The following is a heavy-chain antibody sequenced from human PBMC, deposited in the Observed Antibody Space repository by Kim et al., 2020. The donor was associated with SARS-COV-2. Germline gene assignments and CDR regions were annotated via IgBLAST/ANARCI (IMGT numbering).Heavy chain of an antibody. Sequence: SETLSLTCTVSGGSISSSSYYWGWIRQPPGKGLEWIGSIYYSGSTYYNPSLKSRVTISVDTSKNQFSLKLSSVTAADTAVYYCARTGWWYSIGWYGYFD. D-gene: IGHD6-19*01. J-gene: IGHJ4*01. V-gene: IGHV4-39*01. CDR1: GGSISSSSYY. CDR3: ARTGWWYSIGWYGYFD. CDR2: IYYSGST.